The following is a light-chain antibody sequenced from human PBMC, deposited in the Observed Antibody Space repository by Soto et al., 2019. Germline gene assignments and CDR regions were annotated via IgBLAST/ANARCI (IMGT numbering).Light chain of an antibody. CDR2: EVN. V-gene: IGLV2-14*03. CDR3: SSYTIGSTPVL. CDR1: SSDVGGYNY. J-gene: IGLJ2*01. Sequence: QSVLTQPTSVSGSPGQSITISCTGTSSDVGGYNYVSWYQQHPGTAPKLMIYEVNRRPSGVSTRFCGSKSGNTASLTISGRQAEDLAEYYCSSYTIGSTPVLFGGGTKVTVL.